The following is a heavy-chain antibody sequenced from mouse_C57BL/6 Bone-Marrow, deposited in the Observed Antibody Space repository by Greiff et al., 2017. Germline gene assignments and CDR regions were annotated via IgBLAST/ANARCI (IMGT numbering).Heavy chain of an antibody. CDR2: IYPGSGST. CDR3: ARGGNYDYYAMDY. Sequence: QVQLQQPGAELVKPGASVKMSCKASGYTFTSYWITWVKQRPGQGLEWIGDIYPGSGSTNYNEKFKSKATLTVDTSSTAYMQLSSLTSEDSAVYYCARGGNYDYYAMDYWGQGTSVTVSS. CDR1: GYTFTSYW. V-gene: IGHV1-55*01. J-gene: IGHJ4*01. D-gene: IGHD2-1*01.